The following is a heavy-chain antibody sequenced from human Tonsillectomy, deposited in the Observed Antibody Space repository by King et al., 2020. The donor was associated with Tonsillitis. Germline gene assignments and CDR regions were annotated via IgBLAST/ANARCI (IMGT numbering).Heavy chain of an antibody. J-gene: IGHJ5*02. V-gene: IGHV5-10-1*03. CDR2: IDPSDSDT. Sequence: QLVQSVAEVKKPGESLRISCKGSGYSFTCYWINWVRQMPGKGLEWMGKIDPSDSDTKYSPSFEGHVTISADKSISTAYLQWSSLKASDTAMYYCVRLGSSWYNWFDPWGQGTLVTVSS. CDR1: GYSFTCYW. CDR3: VRLGSSWYNWFDP. D-gene: IGHD6-13*01.